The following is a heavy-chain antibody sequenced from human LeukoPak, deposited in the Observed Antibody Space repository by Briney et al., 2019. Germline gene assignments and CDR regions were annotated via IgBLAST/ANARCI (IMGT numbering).Heavy chain of an antibody. D-gene: IGHD2/OR15-2a*01. CDR1: GITFSSYS. CDR3: ARGGLSIMGY. J-gene: IGHJ4*02. Sequence: GGSLRLSCGASGITFSSYSMNWVRQAPGKGLEWVSYISSSGSTKYYADSVKGRFTISRDNARNSLYLQMSSLRAEDTAVYFCARGGLSIMGYWGQGTLVTVSS. V-gene: IGHV3-48*01. CDR2: ISSSGSTK.